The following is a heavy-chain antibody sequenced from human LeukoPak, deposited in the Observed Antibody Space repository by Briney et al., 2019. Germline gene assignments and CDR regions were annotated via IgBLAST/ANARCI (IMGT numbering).Heavy chain of an antibody. Sequence: ASVKVSCTASGYTFTGYYMHWVRQAPGQGLEWMGWINPNSGGTNYAQKFQGWVTMTRDTSISTAYMELSRLRSDDTAVYYCARDQAYGSGSYHLAFDIWGQGTMVTVSS. J-gene: IGHJ3*02. CDR1: GYTFTGYY. D-gene: IGHD3-10*01. CDR3: ARDQAYGSGSYHLAFDI. CDR2: INPNSGGT. V-gene: IGHV1-2*04.